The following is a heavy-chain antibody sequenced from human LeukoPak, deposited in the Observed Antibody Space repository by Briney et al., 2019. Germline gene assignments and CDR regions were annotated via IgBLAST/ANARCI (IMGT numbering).Heavy chain of an antibody. V-gene: IGHV3-48*02. Sequence: PGGSLRLSCAASGFTFSPLGMNWVRQAPGRGLEWVSYISSGTSTTYYADSVKGRFTISRDNAKNSLYLQMNSLRDEDTAVYYCARDTILDYWGQGTLVTVSS. J-gene: IGHJ4*02. CDR3: ARDTILDY. D-gene: IGHD2-21*01. CDR2: ISSGTSTT. CDR1: GFTFSPLG.